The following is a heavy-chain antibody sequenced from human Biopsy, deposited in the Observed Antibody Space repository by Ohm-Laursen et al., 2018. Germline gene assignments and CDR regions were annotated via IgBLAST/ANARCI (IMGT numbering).Heavy chain of an antibody. CDR2: INHSGRT. CDR1: GESFNGYY. CDR3: VRGVDYYDPYHYYALDV. J-gene: IGHJ6*02. V-gene: IGHV4-34*01. D-gene: IGHD3-22*01. Sequence: TLSLTCTVYGESFNGYYWSWIRQTPGKGLEWIGEINHSGRTNYNPSLRSRVTISVDTSKNQFSLKVRSVTAADTAVYYCVRGVDYYDPYHYYALDVWGQGTTVTVSS.